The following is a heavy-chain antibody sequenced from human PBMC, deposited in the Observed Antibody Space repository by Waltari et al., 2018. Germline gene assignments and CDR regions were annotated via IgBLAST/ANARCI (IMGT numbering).Heavy chain of an antibody. J-gene: IGHJ6*03. CDR2: IRYDGSNK. CDR1: GLTFSNYA. Sequence: VQLLESGGGLVQPGGSLRLSCAASGLTFSNYAMHWVRQAPGKGLEWVAFIRYDGSNKYYADSVKGRFTISRDNSKNTLYLQMNSLRAEDTAVYYCAKGASIAAAGTGRYYYYYMDVWGKGTTVTISS. D-gene: IGHD6-13*01. V-gene: IGHV3-30*02. CDR3: AKGASIAAAGTGRYYYYYMDV.